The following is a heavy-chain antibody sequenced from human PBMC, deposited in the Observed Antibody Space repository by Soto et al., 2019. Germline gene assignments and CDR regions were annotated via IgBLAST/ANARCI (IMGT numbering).Heavy chain of an antibody. CDR3: ARDPWDRLSHDAFDI. CDR2: MNPNSGNT. V-gene: IGHV1-8*01. J-gene: IGHJ3*02. CDR1: GYTFTSYD. D-gene: IGHD1-26*01. Sequence: ASVKVSCKASGYTFTSYDINWVRQATGQGLEWMGWMNPNSGNTGYAQKFQGRVTMTRNTSISTAYMELSSLRSEDTAVYYCARDPWDRLSHDAFDILPQFTIVTVS.